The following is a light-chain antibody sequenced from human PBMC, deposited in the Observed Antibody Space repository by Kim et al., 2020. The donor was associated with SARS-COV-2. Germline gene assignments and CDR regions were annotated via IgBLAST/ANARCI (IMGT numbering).Light chain of an antibody. Sequence: SPGERATPSCRARQSVTSKYLAGYRQYPGQATRRLIYGASSRATGIPDRFSASGSGTDFIFTISRLEPEDFAGYGCQQYSTSVFTFGQGTKLEI. CDR3: QQYSTSVFT. CDR1: QSVTSKY. V-gene: IGKV3-20*01. CDR2: GAS. J-gene: IGKJ2*01.